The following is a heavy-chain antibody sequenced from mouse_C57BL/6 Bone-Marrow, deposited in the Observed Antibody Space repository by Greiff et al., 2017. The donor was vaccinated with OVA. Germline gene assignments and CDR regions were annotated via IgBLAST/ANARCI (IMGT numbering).Heavy chain of an antibody. D-gene: IGHD1-1*01. CDR2: IYPRDGST. J-gene: IGHJ1*03. Sequence: QVHLKQSGPELVKPGASVKLSCKASGYTFTSYDINWVKQRPGQGLEWIGWIYPRDGSTKYNEKFKGKATLTVDTSSSTAYMELHSLTSEDSAVYFCARSGYYGSSYWYFDVWGTGTTVTVSS. CDR1: GYTFTSYD. CDR3: ARSGYYGSSYWYFDV. V-gene: IGHV1-85*01.